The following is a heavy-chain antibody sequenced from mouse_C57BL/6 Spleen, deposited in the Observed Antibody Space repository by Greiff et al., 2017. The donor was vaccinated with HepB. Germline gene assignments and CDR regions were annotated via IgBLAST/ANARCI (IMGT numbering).Heavy chain of an antibody. CDR3: ARSYYSNYNYYAMDY. CDR1: GFSLTSYG. D-gene: IGHD2-5*01. V-gene: IGHV2-2*01. CDR2: IWSGGST. Sequence: QVQLKQSGPGLVQPSQSLSITCTVSGFSLTSYGVHWVRQSPGKGLEWLGVIWSGGSTDYNAAFISRLSISKDNSKSPVFFNMNSLQADDTAIYYCARSYYSNYNYYAMDYWGQGTSVTVSS. J-gene: IGHJ4*01.